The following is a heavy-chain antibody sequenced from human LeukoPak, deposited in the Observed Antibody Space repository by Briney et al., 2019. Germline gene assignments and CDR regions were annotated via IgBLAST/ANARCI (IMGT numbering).Heavy chain of an antibody. Sequence: SETLSLTCAVYGGSFSGYYWSWIRQPPGKGLEWIGEINHSGSTNYNPSLKSRVTISVDTSKNQFSLKLSSVTAADTAVYYCARQVDSSGYYAYYFDYWGQGTLVTVSS. CDR2: INHSGST. CDR3: ARQVDSSGYYAYYFDY. J-gene: IGHJ4*02. CDR1: GGSFSGYY. D-gene: IGHD3-22*01. V-gene: IGHV4-34*01.